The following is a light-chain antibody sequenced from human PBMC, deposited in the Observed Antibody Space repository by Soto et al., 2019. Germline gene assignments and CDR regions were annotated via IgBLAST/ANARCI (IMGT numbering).Light chain of an antibody. CDR3: SSYTSSSTLYV. CDR1: SSDVGGYNY. J-gene: IGLJ1*01. CDR2: DVS. V-gene: IGLV2-14*01. Sequence: QSALTQPASLSGSPGQSITISCTGTSSDVGGYNYVSWYQQHPGKAPKLMIYDVSNRPSGVSNRFSGSKSGNTASLTISGLRAEDEADYHCSSYTSSSTLYVFGTGTKLTVL.